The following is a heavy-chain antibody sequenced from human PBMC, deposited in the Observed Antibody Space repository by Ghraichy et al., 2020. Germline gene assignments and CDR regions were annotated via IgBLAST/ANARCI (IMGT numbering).Heavy chain of an antibody. CDR1: GGSISGYNNY. V-gene: IGHV4-39*01. D-gene: IGHD4-17*01. CDR3: ARRPRMSPVTTKD. Sequence: SETLSLTCTVSGGSISGYNNYWGWVRQPPGKGLEWIGAIYYRENTYYSPSLQSRVTISVDTSRNQFFLTLTSVTAADTAVYYCARRPRMSPVTTKDWGQGTLVTVSS. J-gene: IGHJ4*02. CDR2: IYYRENT.